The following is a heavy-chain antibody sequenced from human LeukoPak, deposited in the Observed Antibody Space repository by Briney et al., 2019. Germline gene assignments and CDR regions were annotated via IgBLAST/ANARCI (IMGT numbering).Heavy chain of an antibody. CDR3: ARGLSEYSSSIDY. D-gene: IGHD6-6*01. Sequence: SETLSLTCAVYGGSFSGYYWSWIRQPPGKGLEWIGEINHSGSTNYDPSLKSRVTISVDTSKNQFSLKLSPVTAADTAVYYCARGLSEYSSSIDYWGQGTLVTVSS. CDR2: INHSGST. V-gene: IGHV4-34*01. J-gene: IGHJ4*02. CDR1: GGSFSGYY.